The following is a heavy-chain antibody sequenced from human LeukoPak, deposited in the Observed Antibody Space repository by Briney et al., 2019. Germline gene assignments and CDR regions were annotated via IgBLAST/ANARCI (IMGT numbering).Heavy chain of an antibody. CDR1: GFTFSSYA. J-gene: IGHJ4*02. CDR3: AKGRGDVEMATILDY. Sequence: GGSLRPSCAASGFTFSSYAMSWVRQAPGKGLEWVSAISGSGGSTYYADSVKGRFTISRDNSKNTLYLQMNSLRAEDTAVYYCAKGRGDVEMATILDYWGQGTLVTVSS. D-gene: IGHD5-24*01. V-gene: IGHV3-23*01. CDR2: ISGSGGST.